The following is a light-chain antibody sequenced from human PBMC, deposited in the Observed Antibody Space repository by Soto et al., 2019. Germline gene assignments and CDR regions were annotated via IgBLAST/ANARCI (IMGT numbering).Light chain of an antibody. CDR2: AAS. J-gene: IGKJ4*01. V-gene: IGKV1-6*01. CDR1: QGIRHD. Sequence: AIEMTQSPSSLSVSVGDRVTITSRASQGIRHDLGWYQQKPGKAPELLIYAASILQSGVPSRFSGSGSGTDFTLTITSLQPEDFAIYYCLQDYTYPRTFGGGTKVDIK. CDR3: LQDYTYPRT.